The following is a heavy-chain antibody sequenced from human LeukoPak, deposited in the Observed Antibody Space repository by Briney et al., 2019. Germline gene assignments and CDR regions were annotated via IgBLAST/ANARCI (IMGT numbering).Heavy chain of an antibody. Sequence: PSETLSLTCAVYGGSFSGYYWSWIRQPPGKGLEWIGEINHSGSTSYNPSLKSRVTISVDTSKNQFSLKLSSVTAADTAVYYCARPTYDTSGYFSFDYWGQGTLVTVSS. CDR2: INHSGST. V-gene: IGHV4-34*01. J-gene: IGHJ4*02. CDR3: ARPTYDTSGYFSFDY. D-gene: IGHD3-22*01. CDR1: GGSFSGYY.